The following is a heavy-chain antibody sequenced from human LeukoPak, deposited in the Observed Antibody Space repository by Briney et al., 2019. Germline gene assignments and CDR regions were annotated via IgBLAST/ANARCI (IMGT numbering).Heavy chain of an antibody. Sequence: SGTLSLTCAVSGGSISSSNWWSWVRQPPGKGLEWIGEIYHSGSTNCNPSLKSRVTISVDTSKNQVSLKLSSVTAADTAVYYRARGVGRRSPFDYWGQGTLVTVSS. CDR3: ARGVGRRSPFDY. CDR2: IYHSGST. CDR1: GGSISSSNW. D-gene: IGHD3-10*01. V-gene: IGHV4-4*02. J-gene: IGHJ4*02.